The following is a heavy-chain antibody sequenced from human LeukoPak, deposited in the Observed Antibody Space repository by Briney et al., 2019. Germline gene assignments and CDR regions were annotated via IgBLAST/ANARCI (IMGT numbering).Heavy chain of an antibody. V-gene: IGHV3-23*01. CDR3: AKRSGSTWGHFDY. J-gene: IGHJ4*02. CDR2: ISVSGNT. D-gene: IGHD6-19*01. Sequence: PGGSLRLSCAASGFTFSNYAMSWVRQAPGKGLEWVSAISVSGNTYHADSVKGRFTISRDSSKNTLYLQMNSLRAEDTAVYYCAKRSGSTWGHFDYWGQGTLVTVSS. CDR1: GFTFSNYA.